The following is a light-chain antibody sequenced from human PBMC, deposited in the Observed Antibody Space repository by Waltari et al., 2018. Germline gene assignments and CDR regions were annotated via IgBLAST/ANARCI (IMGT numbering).Light chain of an antibody. V-gene: IGKV1-39*01. CDR3: HQTRSLPDT. CDR1: QSLSNY. CDR2: GAF. Sequence: DIQMTQSPSSLSASVGDRVTITCRASQSLSNYLNWYHHKAGEAPKLLIHGAFNLQSGVPSRFSGSGSGTDFTLTISSLQPEDVATYYCHQTRSLPDTFGQGTKLEI. J-gene: IGKJ2*01.